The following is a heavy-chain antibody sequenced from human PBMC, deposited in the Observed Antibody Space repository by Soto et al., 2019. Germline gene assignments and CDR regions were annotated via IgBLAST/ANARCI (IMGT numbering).Heavy chain of an antibody. CDR2: IKTKSEGGTT. Sequence: EVQLVESGGGLVKPGESLRLSCAASELTLSDVWMNWVRQAPGKGLEWLGRIKTKSEGGTTDYAAPVKGRFTISRDDSKNMVYLQMSSLKTEDTGVYFCADIAVSHTRDSWGQGTLVIVSS. CDR3: ADIAVSHTRDS. V-gene: IGHV3-15*01. J-gene: IGHJ4*02. D-gene: IGHD6-19*01. CDR1: ELTLSDVW.